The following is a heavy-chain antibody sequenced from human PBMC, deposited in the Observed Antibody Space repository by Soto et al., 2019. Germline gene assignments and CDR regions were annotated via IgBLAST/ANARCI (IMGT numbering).Heavy chain of an antibody. CDR3: ARRYCSGGSCYSGFDF. J-gene: IGHJ4*02. D-gene: IGHD2-15*01. CDR1: GGSISSYY. V-gene: IGHV4-59*08. Sequence: SETLSLTCTVSGGSISSYYWSWIRQPPGKGLEWIGYIYYSGSTNYNPSLKSRVTISVDTSKNQFSLKLSSVTAADTAFYCCARRYCSGGSCYSGFDFWGQGALVTVSS. CDR2: IYYSGST.